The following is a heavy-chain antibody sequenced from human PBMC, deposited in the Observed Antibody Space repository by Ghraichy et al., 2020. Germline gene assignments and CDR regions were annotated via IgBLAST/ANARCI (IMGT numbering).Heavy chain of an antibody. Sequence: SGPTLVKPTQTLTLTCTFSGFSLNTRGICVSWIRQPPGKALEWLARIDWDDAKFYRTSLKTRLTVSKDTSKNQVVLTMTNMDPVDTATYYCARSGYSSSYYFDYWGQGALLTVSS. CDR2: IDWDDAK. CDR1: GFSLNTRGIC. D-gene: IGHD5-18*01. V-gene: IGHV2-70*17. J-gene: IGHJ4*02. CDR3: ARSGYSSSYYFDY.